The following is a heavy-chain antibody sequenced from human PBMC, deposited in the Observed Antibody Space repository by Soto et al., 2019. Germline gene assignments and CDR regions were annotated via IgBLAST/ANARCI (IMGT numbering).Heavy chain of an antibody. D-gene: IGHD3-10*01. J-gene: IGHJ4*02. V-gene: IGHV3-23*01. Sequence: GGSLRLSCAASGFTFSSYAMSWVRQAPGKGLEWVSAISGSGGSTYYADSVKGRFTISRDNSKNTLYLQMNSLRAEDTAVYYCAKDNYGSGSSSLFVYWGQGTLVTVSS. CDR2: ISGSGGST. CDR1: GFTFSSYA. CDR3: AKDNYGSGSSSLFVY.